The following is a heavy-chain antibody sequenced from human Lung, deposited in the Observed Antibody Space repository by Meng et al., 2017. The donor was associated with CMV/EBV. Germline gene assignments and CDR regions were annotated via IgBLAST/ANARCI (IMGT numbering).Heavy chain of an antibody. V-gene: IGHV5-51*01. CDR3: ARLPGGDYFTDY. CDR1: GYSFTSYW. D-gene: IGHD2-21*01. Sequence: GGSLRLXCKGSGYSFTSYWIGWVRQMPGKGLEWMGIIYPGDSDTRYSPSFQGQVTISADKCISTAYLQWSSLKASDTAMYYCARLPGGDYFTDYWGQGTLVTVSS. J-gene: IGHJ4*02. CDR2: IYPGDSDT.